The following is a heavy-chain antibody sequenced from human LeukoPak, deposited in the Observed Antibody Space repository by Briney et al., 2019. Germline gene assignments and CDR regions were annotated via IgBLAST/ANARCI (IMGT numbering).Heavy chain of an antibody. V-gene: IGHV4-31*03. CDR1: GGSISSGGYY. D-gene: IGHD2-2*01. Sequence: SETLSLTCTVSGGSISSGGYYWSWIRQHPGKGLEWIGYIYYSGSTYYNPSLKSRVTISVDTSKNQFSLKLSSVTAADTAVYYCARKVVGLRDYYYYGMDVWGQGTTVTVSS. CDR3: ARKVVGLRDYYYYGMDV. CDR2: IYYSGST. J-gene: IGHJ6*02.